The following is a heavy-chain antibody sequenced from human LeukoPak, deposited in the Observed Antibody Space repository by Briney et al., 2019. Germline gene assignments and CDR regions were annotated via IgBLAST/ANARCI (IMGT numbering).Heavy chain of an antibody. J-gene: IGHJ4*02. D-gene: IGHD3-16*01. V-gene: IGHV3-9*03. CDR1: GFTFDDYA. CDR3: AKDMSRGGFDY. Sequence: GGSLRLSCAASGFTFDDYAMHWVQQAPGKGLEWVSGISWNSGSIGYADSVKGRFTISRDNAKNSLYLQMNSLRAEDMALYYCAKDMSRGGFDYWGQGTLVTVSS. CDR2: ISWNSGSI.